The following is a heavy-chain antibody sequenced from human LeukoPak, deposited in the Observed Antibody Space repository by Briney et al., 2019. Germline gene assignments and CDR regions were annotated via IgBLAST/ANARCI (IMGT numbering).Heavy chain of an antibody. V-gene: IGHV4-39*01. Sequence: SETLSLTCTVSGGSISSSRYYWGWIRQPPGKGLEWIGSIYYSRSTYYNPSLKSRVTISVDTSKNQFSLKLSSVTAADPAVYYGSGRGITIFGVVYSEFWFDLWGQGTLVTVSS. CDR3: SGRGITIFGVVYSEFWFDL. J-gene: IGHJ5*02. D-gene: IGHD3-3*01. CDR2: IYYSRST. CDR1: GGSISSSRYY.